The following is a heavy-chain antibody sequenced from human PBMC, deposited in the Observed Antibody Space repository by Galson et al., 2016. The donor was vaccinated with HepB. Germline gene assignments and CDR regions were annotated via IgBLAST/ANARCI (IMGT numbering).Heavy chain of an antibody. CDR2: INGDGRIT. Sequence: SLRLSCAASGFNFITTWMHWVRQSPGKGLAWVSRINGDGRITNYADSVRGRVTISRDNAKNTVSLQMNSLRAEDTAIYYCVRDFLWGEGADAFDIWGQGTRVTVSS. CDR3: VRDFLWGEGADAFDI. CDR1: GFNFITTW. D-gene: IGHD3-16*01. V-gene: IGHV3-74*01. J-gene: IGHJ3*02.